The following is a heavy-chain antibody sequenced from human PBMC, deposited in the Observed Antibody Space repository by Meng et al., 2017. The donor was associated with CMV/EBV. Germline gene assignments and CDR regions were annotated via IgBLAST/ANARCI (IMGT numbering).Heavy chain of an antibody. CDR1: GFTFSSYA. V-gene: IGHV3-30*04. Sequence: GESLKISCAASGFTFSSYAMHWVRQAPGKGLEWVAVISYDGSNKYYADSVKGRFTISRDNSKNTLYLQMNSLRAEDTAVYYCARGLWPAAIRTPYYYGMDVWGQGTTVTVSS. J-gene: IGHJ6*02. D-gene: IGHD2-2*01. CDR3: ARGLWPAAIRTPYYYGMDV. CDR2: ISYDGSNK.